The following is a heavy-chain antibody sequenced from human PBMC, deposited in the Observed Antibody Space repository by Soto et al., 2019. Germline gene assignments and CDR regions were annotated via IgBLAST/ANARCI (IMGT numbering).Heavy chain of an antibody. D-gene: IGHD6-13*01. V-gene: IGHV4-34*01. J-gene: IGHJ6*02. Sequence: QVQLQQWGAGLLKPSETLSLTCAVYGGSFSGYYWSWIRQPPGKGLEWIGEINHSGSTNYNPSLTSRVTISVDTSKNQFSLKLSSVTAADTAVYYCARGRSTIAAAGTVAYYYGMDVWGQGTTVTVSS. CDR2: INHSGST. CDR1: GGSFSGYY. CDR3: ARGRSTIAAAGTVAYYYGMDV.